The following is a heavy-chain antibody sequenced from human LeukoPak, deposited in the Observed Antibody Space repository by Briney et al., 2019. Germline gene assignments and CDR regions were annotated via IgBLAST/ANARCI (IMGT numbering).Heavy chain of an antibody. Sequence: GGSLRLSCAASGFTFSVYSMNWVRQAPGKGLEWVSSISRRSSYIYYADSVKGRFTISRDNAKNSLYLQMNSLRAEDTAVYYCARDQQAAAGIVDSWGQGTLVTVSS. V-gene: IGHV3-21*01. D-gene: IGHD6-13*01. CDR3: ARDQQAAAGIVDS. CDR2: ISRRSSYI. CDR1: GFTFSVYS. J-gene: IGHJ4*02.